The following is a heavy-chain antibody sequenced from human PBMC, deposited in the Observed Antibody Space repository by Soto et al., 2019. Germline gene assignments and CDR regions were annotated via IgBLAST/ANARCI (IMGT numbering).Heavy chain of an antibody. Sequence: SETLSLTCAVPSESFGISSYFWAWIRQPPGKGLEWIGSLYYNGNTFYNKSLKSRVTISGDTSMKHLSLRMSSVTVTDTAVYFCARGLSYGYFLSLWGQGKLVTVSS. D-gene: IGHD4-17*01. CDR3: ARGLSYGYFLSL. CDR1: SESFGISSYF. V-gene: IGHV4-39*02. CDR2: LYYNGNT. J-gene: IGHJ4*01.